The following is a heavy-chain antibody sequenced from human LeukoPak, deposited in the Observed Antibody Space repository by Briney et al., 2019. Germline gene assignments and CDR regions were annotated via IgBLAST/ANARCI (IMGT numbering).Heavy chain of an antibody. J-gene: IGHJ4*02. Sequence: ASVTVSCKASGGTFSSYAISWGRQAPGQGLEWMGGIIPIFGTANYAQKFQGRVTITAEESTSTAYMELSSLRSEGTAVYYCASKSSGWFFDYWGQGTLVTVSS. V-gene: IGHV1-69*13. D-gene: IGHD6-19*01. CDR2: IIPIFGTA. CDR3: ASKSSGWFFDY. CDR1: GGTFSSYA.